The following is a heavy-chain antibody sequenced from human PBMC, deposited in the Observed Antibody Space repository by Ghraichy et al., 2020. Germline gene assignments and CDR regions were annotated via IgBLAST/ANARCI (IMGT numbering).Heavy chain of an antibody. CDR3: ARSVNVDVVVAATTWVQGPIHQ. Sequence: SVKVSCKASGGTFSSYAISWVRQAPGQGLEWMGGIIPIFGTANYAQKFQGRVTITADESTSTAYMELSSLRSEDTAVYYCARSVNVDVVVAATTWVQGPIHQWGQGTLVTVSS. D-gene: IGHD2-15*01. CDR1: GGTFSSYA. V-gene: IGHV1-69*13. CDR2: IIPIFGTA. J-gene: IGHJ4*02.